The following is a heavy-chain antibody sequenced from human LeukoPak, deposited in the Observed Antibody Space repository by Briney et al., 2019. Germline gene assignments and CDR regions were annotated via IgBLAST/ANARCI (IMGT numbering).Heavy chain of an antibody. V-gene: IGHV3-74*01. Sequence: GGSLRLSCAASGFTFSSHWMHWVRQGPGKGLVWLSRINSGGSITNYADSVKGRLTISRDNANNTLYLEINSLTAEDTAVYFCASGYCPNGVCSHKMGYWGQGTLVTVSS. CDR2: INSGGSIT. CDR3: ASGYCPNGVCSHKMGY. CDR1: GFTFSSHW. J-gene: IGHJ4*02. D-gene: IGHD2-8*01.